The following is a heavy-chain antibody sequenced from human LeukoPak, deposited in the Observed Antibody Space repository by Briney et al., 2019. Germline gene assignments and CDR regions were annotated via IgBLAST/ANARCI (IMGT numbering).Heavy chain of an antibody. CDR1: GFTFSSYA. Sequence: PGGSLRLSCAASGFTFSSYAMSWVRQAPGKGLEWVSAISGSGGSTYYADSMKGRFTISRDNSKNTLYLQMNSLRAEDTAVYYCAKQRWFGELNYMDVWGKGTTVTVSS. V-gene: IGHV3-23*01. D-gene: IGHD3-10*01. CDR2: ISGSGGST. J-gene: IGHJ6*03. CDR3: AKQRWFGELNYMDV.